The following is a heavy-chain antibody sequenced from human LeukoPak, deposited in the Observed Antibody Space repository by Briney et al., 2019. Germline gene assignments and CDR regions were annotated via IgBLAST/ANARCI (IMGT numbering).Heavy chain of an antibody. CDR3: ARGAIVLMVYARSLDY. V-gene: IGHV1-2*02. D-gene: IGHD2-8*01. CDR1: GYTFTGYY. J-gene: IGHJ4*02. CDR2: INPNSGGT. Sequence: ASVKVSCKASGYTFTGYYMHWVRQAPGQGLEWMGWINPNSGGTNYAQKFQGRVTMTRDTSISTAYMELSRLRSDDTAVYYCARGAIVLMVYARSLDYWGQGTLVTVSS.